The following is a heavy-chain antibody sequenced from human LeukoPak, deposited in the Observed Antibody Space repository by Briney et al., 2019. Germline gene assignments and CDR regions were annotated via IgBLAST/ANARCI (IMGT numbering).Heavy chain of an antibody. J-gene: IGHJ4*02. D-gene: IGHD3-3*01. V-gene: IGHV3-48*01. CDR1: GFTFSSYS. CDR3: ARGFLDFDS. CDR2: ISTSSRTT. Sequence: PGGSLRLSCAASGFTFSSYSMNWVRQAPGKGLEWVSYISTSSRTTYYADSVKGRFTISRDDSKNTVYLQMNSLRAEDTALYYCARGFLDFDSWGQGTLVIVSS.